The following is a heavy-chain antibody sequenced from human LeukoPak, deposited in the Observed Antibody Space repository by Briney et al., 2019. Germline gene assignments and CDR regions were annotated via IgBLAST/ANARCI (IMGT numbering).Heavy chain of an antibody. CDR3: ARDGHPTLFREDYYYGMDV. J-gene: IGHJ6*02. D-gene: IGHD3-10*02. Sequence: ASVKVSCKASGGTFSSYAISWVRQAPGQGLKWMGGIIPIFGTANYAQKFQGRVTITADESTSTAYMELSSLRSEDTAVYYCARDGHPTLFREDYYYGMDVWGQGTTVTVSS. CDR2: IIPIFGTA. CDR1: GGTFSSYA. V-gene: IGHV1-69*13.